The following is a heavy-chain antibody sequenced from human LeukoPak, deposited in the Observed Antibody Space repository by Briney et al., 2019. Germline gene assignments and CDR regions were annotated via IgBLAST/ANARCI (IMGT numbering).Heavy chain of an antibody. CDR2: ISGSGGST. Sequence: GGSLRLSCAASGFTFSSYGMHWVRQAPGKGLEWVSAISGSGGSTYYADSVKGRFTISRDNSKNTLYLQMNSLRAEDTAVYYCAKGFSSTTPRGYFDYWGQGTLVTVSS. CDR3: AKGFSSTTPRGYFDY. V-gene: IGHV3-23*01. D-gene: IGHD2-2*01. J-gene: IGHJ4*02. CDR1: GFTFSSYG.